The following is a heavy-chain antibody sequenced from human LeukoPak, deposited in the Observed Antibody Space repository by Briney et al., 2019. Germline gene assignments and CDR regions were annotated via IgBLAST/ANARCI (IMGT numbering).Heavy chain of an antibody. Sequence: GGSLRLSCAAPGFTFSSYAMSWVRQAPGKGLEWVSAISGSGGSTYYADSVKGRFTISRDNSKNTLYLQMNSLRAEDTAVYYCAKPRMITFGGVIVPTTYYFDYWGQGTLVTVSS. J-gene: IGHJ4*02. D-gene: IGHD3-16*02. CDR1: GFTFSSYA. CDR2: ISGSGGST. V-gene: IGHV3-23*01. CDR3: AKPRMITFGGVIVPTTYYFDY.